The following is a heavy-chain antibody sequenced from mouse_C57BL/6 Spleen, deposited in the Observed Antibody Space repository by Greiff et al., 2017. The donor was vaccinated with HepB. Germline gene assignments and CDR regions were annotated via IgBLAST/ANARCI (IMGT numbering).Heavy chain of an antibody. J-gene: IGHJ1*03. CDR3: ARSEYGDDRREWYFDV. CDR1: GYTFTSYW. D-gene: IGHD2-2*01. V-gene: IGHV1-52*01. Sequence: QVQLQQPGAELVRPGSSVKLSCKASGYTFTSYWMHWVKQRPIQGLEWIGNIDPSDSETHYNQKFKDKATLTVDKSSSTAYMQLSSLTSEDSAVYYCARSEYGDDRREWYFDVWGTGTTVTVSS. CDR2: IDPSDSET.